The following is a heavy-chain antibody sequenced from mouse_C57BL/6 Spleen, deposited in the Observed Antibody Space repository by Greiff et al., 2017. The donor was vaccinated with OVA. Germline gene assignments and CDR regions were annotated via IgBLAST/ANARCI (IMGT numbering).Heavy chain of an antibody. CDR2: IDPSDSET. V-gene: IGHV1-52*01. CDR1: GYTFTSYW. Sequence: VQLQQPGAELVRPGSSVKLSCKASGYTFTSYWMHWVKQRPIQGLEWIGNIDPSDSETHYNQKFKDKATLTVDKSSSTAYMQLSSLTSEDSAVYDCARIGNYEGDYFDYWGQGTTLTVSS. J-gene: IGHJ2*01. D-gene: IGHD2-1*01. CDR3: ARIGNYEGDYFDY.